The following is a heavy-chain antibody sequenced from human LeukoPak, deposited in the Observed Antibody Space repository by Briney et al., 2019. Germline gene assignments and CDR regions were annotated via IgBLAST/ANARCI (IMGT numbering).Heavy chain of an antibody. CDR3: ARAYGGNSQYFQH. V-gene: IGHV4-38-2*02. CDR1: GYSISSGYY. J-gene: IGHJ1*01. Sequence: SETLSLTCSVSGYSISSGYYWGWIRQPPGKGLEWIGSMYQSGSTYYNPSLKSRVTISLDTSKNQFSLKLSSVTAADTAVYYCARAYGGNSQYFQHWGQGTLVTVSS. CDR2: MYQSGST. D-gene: IGHD4-23*01.